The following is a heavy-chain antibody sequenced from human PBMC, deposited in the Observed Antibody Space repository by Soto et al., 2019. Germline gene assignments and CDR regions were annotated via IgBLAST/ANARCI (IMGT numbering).Heavy chain of an antibody. CDR1: GYTFINYH. D-gene: IGHD4-17*01. CDR3: AKSPRGAMATD. Sequence: QVQLVQSGGEVKKPGASVTVSCKASGYTFINYHITWVRQAPGQGLEWMAWINTYNGMTVYAQRFQGRVTMTRDTSTRTAYMVLSSLGSDDTAVYFCAKSPRGAMATDWGQGTLVTVSS. V-gene: IGHV1-18*01. J-gene: IGHJ4*02. CDR2: INTYNGMT.